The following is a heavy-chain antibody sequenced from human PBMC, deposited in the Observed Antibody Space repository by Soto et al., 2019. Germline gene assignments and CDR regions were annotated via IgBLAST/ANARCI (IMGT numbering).Heavy chain of an antibody. CDR3: ANDVGSAAGSLCAS. J-gene: IGHJ5*02. D-gene: IGHD6-13*01. CDR1: GFSCSSHA. CDR2: ISGGGGYT. Sequence: PGGSLGLSCAASGFSCSSHAMSWVRQAPGKGLEWVSAISGGGGYTYYADSVKGRFTISRDNFKKTLYLQMNSLRAEDTAVYYCANDVGSAAGSLCASCGQRSLVTVSS. V-gene: IGHV3-23*01.